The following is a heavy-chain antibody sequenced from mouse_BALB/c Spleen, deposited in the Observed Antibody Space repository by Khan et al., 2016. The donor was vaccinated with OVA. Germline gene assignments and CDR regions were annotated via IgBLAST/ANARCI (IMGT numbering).Heavy chain of an antibody. CDR1: GFTFSAYS. V-gene: IGHV5-6*01. Sequence: EVELVESGGDLMKPGGSLKLSCAASGFTFSAYSMSWVRQTPDKNLEWVATVSSGGDYTYYPDSVKGRFTISRDNAKNTLYLQMSSLKSEDTAMYYCASDLTGSFAYWGQGTLVTVSA. CDR2: VSSGGDYT. D-gene: IGHD4-1*01. J-gene: IGHJ3*01. CDR3: ASDLTGSFAY.